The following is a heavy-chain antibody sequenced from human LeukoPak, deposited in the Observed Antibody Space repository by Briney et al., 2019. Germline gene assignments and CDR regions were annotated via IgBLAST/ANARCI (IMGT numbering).Heavy chain of an antibody. J-gene: IGHJ4*02. CDR2: TYYRSKWYN. Sequence: SQTLSLTCAISGDXVSNNSAAWNWIRQSPSRGLEWLGRTYYRSKWYNDYAVSVKSRITINPDTSKNQFSLQVNSVTPEDTAVYYCARAPTPIIAVAGSFDYWGQVTLVTVSS. D-gene: IGHD6-19*01. V-gene: IGHV6-1*01. CDR1: GDXVSNNSAA. CDR3: ARAPTPIIAVAGSFDY.